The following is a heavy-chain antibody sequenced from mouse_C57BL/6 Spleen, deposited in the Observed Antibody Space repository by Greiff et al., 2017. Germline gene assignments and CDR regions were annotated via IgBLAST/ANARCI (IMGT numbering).Heavy chain of an antibody. Sequence: VQLVESGAELVRPGASVTLSCKASGYTFTDYEMHWVKQTPVHGLEWIGAIDPETGGTAYNQKFKGKAILTADKSSSTAYMELRSLTSEDSAVYYCTRLGRRGYWYFDVWGTGTTVTVSS. CDR1: GYTFTDYE. J-gene: IGHJ1*03. V-gene: IGHV1-15*01. CDR2: IDPETGGT. D-gene: IGHD4-1*01. CDR3: TRLGRRGYWYFDV.